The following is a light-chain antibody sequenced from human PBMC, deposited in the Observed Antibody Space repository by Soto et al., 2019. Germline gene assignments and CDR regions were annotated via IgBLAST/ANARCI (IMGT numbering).Light chain of an antibody. CDR1: QSISSF. J-gene: IGKJ5*01. CDR3: QQSYSTPPIT. CDR2: AAS. V-gene: IGKV1-39*01. Sequence: DIQMTQSPSSLSASVEDRVTITCRASQSISSFLNWYQQKPGKAPKLLIYAASSLQSGVPSRFSGSGSGTDFNLTISSLQPEDFATYYCQQSYSTPPITFGQGTRLEIK.